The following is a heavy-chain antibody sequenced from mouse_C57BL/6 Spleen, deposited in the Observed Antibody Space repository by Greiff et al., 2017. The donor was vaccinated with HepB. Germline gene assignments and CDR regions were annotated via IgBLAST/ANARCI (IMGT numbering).Heavy chain of an antibody. CDR2: FDPANGNT. D-gene: IGHD1-1*01. Sequence: EVQLQQSVAELVRPGASVKLSCTASGFNIKNTYMQGVKQRPEQGLEWIGRFDPANGNTKYAPKFQGKATITADTSTNTAYLQLSSLTSEDTAIYYCARWDYGSVDYWGQGTTLTVSS. J-gene: IGHJ2*01. CDR3: ARWDYGSVDY. V-gene: IGHV14-3*01. CDR1: GFNIKNTY.